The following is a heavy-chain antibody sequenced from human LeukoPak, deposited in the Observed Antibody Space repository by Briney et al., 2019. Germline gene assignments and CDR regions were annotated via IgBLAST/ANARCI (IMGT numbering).Heavy chain of an antibody. Sequence: GGSLRLSCAASGFTFSNYWVHWVRQAPGKGLVWDSRINRDGSTTNYADSVKGRFTVSRDNAKNTLNLQMNSLRAEDTAVYYCARDRKSGESSEIDFWGQGTLVTVSS. V-gene: IGHV3-74*01. D-gene: IGHD3-10*01. CDR2: INRDGSTT. J-gene: IGHJ4*02. CDR3: ARDRKSGESSEIDF. CDR1: GFTFSNYW.